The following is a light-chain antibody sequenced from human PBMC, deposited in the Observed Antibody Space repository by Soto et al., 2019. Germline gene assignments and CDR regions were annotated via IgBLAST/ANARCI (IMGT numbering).Light chain of an antibody. V-gene: IGLV2-14*01. CDR1: SSDVGGYNY. CDR3: QSYDSSLSGYV. Sequence: QSVLTQPASVSGSPGQSITISCTGTSSDVGGYNYVSWYQQYPGRAPKFIIYEVSHRPSGVSNRFSASKSGNTASLTISGLQAEDEADYYCQSYDSSLSGYVFGTGTKVTAL. J-gene: IGLJ1*01. CDR2: EVS.